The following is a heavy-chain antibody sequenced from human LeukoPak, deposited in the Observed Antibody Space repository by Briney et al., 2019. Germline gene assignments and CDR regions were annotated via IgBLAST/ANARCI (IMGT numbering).Heavy chain of an antibody. Sequence: GGSLRLSCAASGFTFSSYAMSWVRQAPGKGLEWVSAISGSGGSTYYADSVKGRFTISRDNSKNTLYLQMNSLRAEDTAVYYCARDPTAYYDFWSGYHYNWFDPWGQGTLVTVSS. CDR3: ARDPTAYYDFWSGYHYNWFDP. J-gene: IGHJ5*02. CDR1: GFTFSSYA. CDR2: ISGSGGST. D-gene: IGHD3-3*01. V-gene: IGHV3-23*01.